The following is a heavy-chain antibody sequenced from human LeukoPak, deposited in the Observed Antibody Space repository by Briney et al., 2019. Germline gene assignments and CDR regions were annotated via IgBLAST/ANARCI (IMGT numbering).Heavy chain of an antibody. CDR1: GFNFNAAW. V-gene: IGHV3-15*01. Sequence: GESLRLSCAASGFNFNAAWMSWVRQTPGKGLEWIGRLKSKGSGGTTDYAAPVKGRFAISRDDSKNTLYLQMDSLKIEDTAVYFCSWEMDGSFGRRLENWGQGTLVTVAS. D-gene: IGHD3-10*01. CDR2: LKSKGSGGTT. CDR3: SWEMDGSFGRRLEN. J-gene: IGHJ4*02.